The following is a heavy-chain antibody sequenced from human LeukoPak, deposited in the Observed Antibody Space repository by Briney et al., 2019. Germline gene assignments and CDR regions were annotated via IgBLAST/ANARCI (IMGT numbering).Heavy chain of an antibody. V-gene: IGHV3-30*04. CDR2: ISYDGSNK. J-gene: IGHJ4*02. CDR3: ARVDYDVLTGYQNYFQY. D-gene: IGHD3-9*01. Sequence: GGSLRLSCAASGFTFSSYAMHWVRQAPGKGLEWVAVISYDGSNKYYADSVKGRFTISRDNDKNSMYLQMNSLRAEDTAVYYCARVDYDVLTGYQNYFQYWGQGTLVTVSS. CDR1: GFTFSSYA.